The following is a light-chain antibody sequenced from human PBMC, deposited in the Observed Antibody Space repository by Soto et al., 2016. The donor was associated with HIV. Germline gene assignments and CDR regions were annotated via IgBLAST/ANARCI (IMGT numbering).Light chain of an antibody. J-gene: IGLJ2*01. CDR3: QVWDTSSDVV. CDR2: DDS. V-gene: IGLV3-21*03. CDR1: NIGSKS. Sequence: SYELTQPPSVSVAPGKTANISCGGNNIGSKSVYWYQQKPGQAPVLVVYDDSDRPSGITERFSGSNSGNTATLTISRVEAGDEADYYCQVWDTSSDVVFGGGTKADRP.